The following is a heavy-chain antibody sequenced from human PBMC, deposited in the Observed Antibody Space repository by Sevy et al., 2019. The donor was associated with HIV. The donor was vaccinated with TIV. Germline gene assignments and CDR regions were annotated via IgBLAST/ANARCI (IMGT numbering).Heavy chain of an antibody. CDR1: DDSINSYY. Sequence: SETLSLTCTVSDDSINSYYWSWIRQPPGKGLEWIGYLYNNIGSTCYSPALTSRVTISVDTSKNQFSLKLTSVTAADTAVYYCARGAVVIGTAATPVLDFWGRGSLVTVSS. CDR2: LYNNIGST. D-gene: IGHD6-13*01. V-gene: IGHV4-59*08. CDR3: ARGAVVIGTAATPVLDF. J-gene: IGHJ4*02.